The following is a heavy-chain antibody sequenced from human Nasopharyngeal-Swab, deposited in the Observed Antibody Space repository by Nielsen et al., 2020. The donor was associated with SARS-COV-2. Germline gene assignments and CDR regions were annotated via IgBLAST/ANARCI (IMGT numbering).Heavy chain of an antibody. J-gene: IGHJ6*03. CDR1: GFTFSSYS. D-gene: IGHD2-2*01. CDR2: ISSSSSTI. Sequence: GESLKISCAASGFTFSSYSMNWVRQAPGKGLEWGSYISSSSSTIYYADSVKGRFTISRANDKNSLYLQMNSLRAEDTAVYYCAGYCSSTSCSRNYYYYYMDVWGKGTTVTVSS. CDR3: AGYCSSTSCSRNYYYYYMDV. V-gene: IGHV3-48*04.